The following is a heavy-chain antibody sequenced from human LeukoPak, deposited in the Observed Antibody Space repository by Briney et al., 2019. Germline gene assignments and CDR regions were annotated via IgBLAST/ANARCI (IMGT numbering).Heavy chain of an antibody. Sequence: SQTLSLTCTVSGGSISSGDYYWSWIRQPPGKGLEWIGYIYYSGSTYYNLSLKSRVTISVDTSKNQFSLKLSSVTAADTAVYYCARDLEAAAAPDYWGQGTLVTVSS. CDR3: ARDLEAAAAPDY. CDR2: IYYSGST. CDR1: GGSISSGDYY. J-gene: IGHJ4*02. D-gene: IGHD6-13*01. V-gene: IGHV4-30-4*08.